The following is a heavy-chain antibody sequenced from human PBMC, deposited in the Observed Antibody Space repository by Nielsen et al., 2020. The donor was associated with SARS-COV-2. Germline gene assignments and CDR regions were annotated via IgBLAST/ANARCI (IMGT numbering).Heavy chain of an antibody. CDR2: IYYSGST. CDR3: ARETAMVRGVTTRTYYYYGMDV. Sequence: PGKGLEWIGYIYYSGSTYYNPSLKSRVTISVDTSKYQFSLKLSSVTAADTAVYYCARETAMVRGVTTRTYYYYGMDVWGQGTTVTVSS. J-gene: IGHJ6*02. V-gene: IGHV4-31*02. D-gene: IGHD3-10*01.